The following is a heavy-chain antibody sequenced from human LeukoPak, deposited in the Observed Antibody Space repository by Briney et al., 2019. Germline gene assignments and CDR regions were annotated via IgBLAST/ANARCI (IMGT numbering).Heavy chain of an antibody. CDR2: IYYSGST. V-gene: IGHV4-59*01. Sequence: SETLSLTCTVSGGSISSYYWSWIRQPPGKGLEWIGYIYYSGSTNYNPSLKSRVTISVDTSKNPFSLKLSSVTPADTAVYYCARRKVGGYLFDYWGQGTLVTVSA. CDR1: GGSISSYY. CDR3: ARRKVGGYLFDY. D-gene: IGHD3-10*01. J-gene: IGHJ4*02.